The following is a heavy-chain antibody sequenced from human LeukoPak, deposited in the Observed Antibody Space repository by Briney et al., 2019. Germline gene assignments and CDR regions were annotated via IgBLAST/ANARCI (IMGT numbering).Heavy chain of an antibody. D-gene: IGHD5-24*01. V-gene: IGHV3-23*01. CDR3: AKGLSRWPYTFDY. CDR2: ISGSGGST. CDR1: GFTFSNAW. Sequence: GGSLRLSCAASGFTFSNAWMSWVRQAPGKGLEWVSAISGSGGSTYYADSVKGRFTISRDNSKNTLYLQMNSLRAEDTAVYYCAKGLSRWPYTFDYWGQGTLVTVSS. J-gene: IGHJ4*02.